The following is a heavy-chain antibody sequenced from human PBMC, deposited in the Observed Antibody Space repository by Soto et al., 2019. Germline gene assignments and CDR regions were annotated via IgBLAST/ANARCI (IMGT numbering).Heavy chain of an antibody. V-gene: IGHV3-30*18. Sequence: QVQLVESGGGVVQPGRSLRLSCAASGFTFSSYGMHWVRQAPGKGLEWVAGISYDGRNKYYADSVKGRFTISRDNSKNTLYLQMNSLRAEDTAVYYCAKWRAARFDYWGQGTLVTVSS. J-gene: IGHJ4*02. D-gene: IGHD6-13*01. CDR3: AKWRAARFDY. CDR2: ISYDGRNK. CDR1: GFTFSSYG.